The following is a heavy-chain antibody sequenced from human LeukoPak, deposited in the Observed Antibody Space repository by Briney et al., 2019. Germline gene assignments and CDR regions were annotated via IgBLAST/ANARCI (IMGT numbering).Heavy chain of an antibody. CDR3: ARGYCSSTSCYIFPFDY. D-gene: IGHD2-2*02. V-gene: IGHV5-51*01. CDR1: GYSFTNYW. CDR2: IYPGDSDT. Sequence: GESLKISCKGSGYSFTNYWIGWVRQMPGKGLECMGIIYPGDSDTRYSPSFQGQVTISADKSISTAYLQWSSLKASDTAMYYCARGYCSSTSCYIFPFDYWGQGTLVTVSS. J-gene: IGHJ4*02.